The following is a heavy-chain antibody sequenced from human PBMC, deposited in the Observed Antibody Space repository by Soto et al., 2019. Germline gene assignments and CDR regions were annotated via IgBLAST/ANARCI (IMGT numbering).Heavy chain of an antibody. CDR2: IYTSGST. J-gene: IGHJ3*02. D-gene: IGHD6-6*01. CDR3: AREGGAARHNAFDI. Sequence: SETLSLTCTVSGGSIISYYWSWIRQPAGKGLEWIGRIYTSGSTNYNPSLKSRVTMSVDTSKNQFSLKLSSVTAADTAVYYCAREGGAARHNAFDIWGQGTMVTVSS. CDR1: GGSIISYY. V-gene: IGHV4-4*07.